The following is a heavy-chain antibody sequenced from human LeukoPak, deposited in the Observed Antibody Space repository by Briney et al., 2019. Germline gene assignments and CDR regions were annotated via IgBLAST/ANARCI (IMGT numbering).Heavy chain of an antibody. CDR1: GYSISSGYY. Sequence: PSETLSLTCAVSGYSISSGYYWGWIRQPPGKGLEWIGSIYHSGITYYNPSLKSRVTISVDTSKTQLSLKLSSVTAADTAVYYCARHRGECCSSTSCYMPFFDYWGQGTLVTVSS. CDR3: ARHRGECCSSTSCYMPFFDY. D-gene: IGHD2-2*02. V-gene: IGHV4-38-2*01. J-gene: IGHJ4*02. CDR2: IYHSGIT.